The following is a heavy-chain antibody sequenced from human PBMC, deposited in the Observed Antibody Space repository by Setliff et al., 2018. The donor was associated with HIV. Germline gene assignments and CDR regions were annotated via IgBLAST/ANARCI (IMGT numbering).Heavy chain of an antibody. CDR2: IYYSGST. CDR1: GGSISSSSYY. Sequence: SETLSLTCTVSGGSISSSSYYWGWIRQPPGKGLEWIGSIYYSGSTYYNPSLKSRVTISVDTSKNQFSLKLSSVTAADTAMYYCARRHTAFDPWGQGTLVTVSS. J-gene: IGHJ5*02. CDR3: ARRHTAFDP. D-gene: IGHD5-18*01. V-gene: IGHV4-39*01.